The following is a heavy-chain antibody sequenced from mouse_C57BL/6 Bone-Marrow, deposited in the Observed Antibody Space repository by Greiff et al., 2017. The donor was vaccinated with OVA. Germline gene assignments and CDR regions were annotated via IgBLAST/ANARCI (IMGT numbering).Heavy chain of an antibody. CDR3: ARRQLRLRAMDY. Sequence: EVKLVESGGGLVKPGGSLKLSCAASGFTFSDYGLHWVRQAPEKGLEWVAYISSGSSTIYYADTVKGRFTISRDNAKNTLFLQMTSLRSEDTAMYYCARRQLRLRAMDYWGQGTSVTVSS. D-gene: IGHD3-2*02. V-gene: IGHV5-17*01. CDR2: ISSGSSTI. J-gene: IGHJ4*01. CDR1: GFTFSDYG.